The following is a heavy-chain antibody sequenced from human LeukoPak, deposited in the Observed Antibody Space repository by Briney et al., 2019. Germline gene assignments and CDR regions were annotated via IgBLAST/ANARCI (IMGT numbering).Heavy chain of an antibody. CDR1: GFTFSSYS. J-gene: IGHJ4*02. D-gene: IGHD3-16*01. V-gene: IGHV3-21*01. CDR3: ARDRSSLGYDY. CDR2: TSSRSSSI. Sequence: GGSLRLSCAASGFTFSSYSMNWVRQAPGKGLEWVSSTSSRSSSIYYADSVKGRFTISRDNAKNSLYLQMNSLRAEDTAVYYCARDRSSLGYDYWGQGTLVTVSS.